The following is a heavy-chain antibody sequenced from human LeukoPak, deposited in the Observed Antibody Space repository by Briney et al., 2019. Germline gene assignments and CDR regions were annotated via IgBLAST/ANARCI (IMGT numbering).Heavy chain of an antibody. Sequence: PSETLSLTCAVSGGSISSGGYSWSWIRQPPGKGLEWIGYIYHSGSTYYNPSLKSRVTISVDTSKNQFSLKLSSVTAADTAMYYCARDLVGYHYNSSGIDYWGQGTLVTVSS. D-gene: IGHD3-22*01. J-gene: IGHJ4*02. CDR3: ARDLVGYHYNSSGIDY. CDR2: IYHSGST. CDR1: GGSISSGGYS. V-gene: IGHV4-30-2*01.